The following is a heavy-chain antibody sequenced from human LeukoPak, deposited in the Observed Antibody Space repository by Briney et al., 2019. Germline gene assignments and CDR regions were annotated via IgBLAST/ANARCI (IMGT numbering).Heavy chain of an antibody. CDR2: ISSSSTYI. CDR1: GFIFSSYT. J-gene: IGHJ4*02. D-gene: IGHD5-18*01. V-gene: IGHV3-21*01. CDR3: ASRGYSYGFSDY. Sequence: GGSLRLSCAASGFIFSSYTMNWVRQAPGKGLEWVSSISSSSTYIYYADSVKGRFTISRDNAKNSLYLQMNSLRAEDTAVYYCASRGYSYGFSDYWGQGTLVTVSS.